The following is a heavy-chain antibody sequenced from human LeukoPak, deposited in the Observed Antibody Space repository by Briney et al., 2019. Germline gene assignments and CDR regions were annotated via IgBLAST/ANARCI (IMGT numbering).Heavy chain of an antibody. Sequence: GGSLRLSCAASGFTFSSYAMSWVRQAPGKGLEWVSAISGSGGSTYYADSVKGRFTISRDNSKNTLYLQMNSLRAEDTAVYYCAKSMGSSSSGWYYFDYWGQGTLVTVSS. D-gene: IGHD6-13*01. CDR1: GFTFSSYA. CDR3: AKSMGSSSSGWYYFDY. V-gene: IGHV3-23*01. J-gene: IGHJ4*02. CDR2: ISGSGGST.